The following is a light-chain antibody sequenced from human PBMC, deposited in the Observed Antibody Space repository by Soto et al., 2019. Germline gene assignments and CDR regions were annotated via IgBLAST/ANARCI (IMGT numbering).Light chain of an antibody. CDR1: QSISSW. V-gene: IGKV1-5*03. J-gene: IGKJ1*01. Sequence: DIQMTQSPSTLSASVGDRVTITCRASQSISSWLAWYQQKPGKAPKLLLYKASSLESGVPSRFSGSGSGTEFTLTISSLQRDDFATYYCQQYNSYSRTFGQGTKVEIQ. CDR2: KAS. CDR3: QQYNSYSRT.